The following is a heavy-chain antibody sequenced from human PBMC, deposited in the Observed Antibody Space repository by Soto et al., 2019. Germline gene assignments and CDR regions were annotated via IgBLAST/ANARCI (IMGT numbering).Heavy chain of an antibody. Sequence: PGGSLRLSCAASGFTFNSYAMNWVRQAPGKGLEWVSAISRSGGSTYYADSVKGRFTISRDNSKNTLYLQMNSLRAEDTAVYYCVKDGVDKFDYWGQGTPVTVSS. D-gene: IGHD3-3*01. CDR3: VKDGVDKFDY. CDR1: GFTFNSYA. CDR2: ISRSGGST. J-gene: IGHJ4*02. V-gene: IGHV3-23*01.